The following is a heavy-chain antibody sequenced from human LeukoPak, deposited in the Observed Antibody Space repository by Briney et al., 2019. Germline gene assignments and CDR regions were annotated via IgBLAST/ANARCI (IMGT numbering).Heavy chain of an antibody. CDR3: AKSGFGESASYNWFDP. J-gene: IGHJ5*02. V-gene: IGHV3-23*01. CDR2: ISGSSGST. D-gene: IGHD3-10*01. Sequence: QPGGSLRLSCAASGFTFSNYAMSWVRQAPGKGLEWVSGISGSSGSTYYADSVKGRFTISRDNSKNTLYLQMNCLRAEDTAVYYCAKSGFGESASYNWFDPWGQGTLVTVSS. CDR1: GFTFSNYA.